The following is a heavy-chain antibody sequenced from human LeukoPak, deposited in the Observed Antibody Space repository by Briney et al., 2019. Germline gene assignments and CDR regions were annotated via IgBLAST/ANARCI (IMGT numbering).Heavy chain of an antibody. CDR1: GFTFSSYA. D-gene: IGHD3-10*01. CDR2: IKHDGNQK. V-gene: IGHV3-7*01. CDR3: ARDKELQNFDY. J-gene: IGHJ4*02. Sequence: PGGSLRLSCAASGFTFSSYAMSWVRQAPGKGLEWVANIKHDGNQKYYVDSVKGRFTISRDNAKNSLYLQMSSLRAEDTAVYYCARDKELQNFDYWGQGTLVTVSS.